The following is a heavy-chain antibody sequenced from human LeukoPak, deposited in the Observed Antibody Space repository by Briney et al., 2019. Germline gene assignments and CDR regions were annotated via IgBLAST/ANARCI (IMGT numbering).Heavy chain of an antibody. D-gene: IGHD5-18*01. J-gene: IGHJ4*02. CDR3: ARDTYLTAMVPH. V-gene: IGHV3-48*03. Sequence: GGSLRLSCAASGFTFSSYAMHWVRQAPGKGLEWVSYISSSGSTIYYADSVKGRFTISRDNAKNSLYLQMNSLRAEDTAVYYCARDTYLTAMVPHWGQGTLVTVSS. CDR2: ISSSGSTI. CDR1: GFTFSSYA.